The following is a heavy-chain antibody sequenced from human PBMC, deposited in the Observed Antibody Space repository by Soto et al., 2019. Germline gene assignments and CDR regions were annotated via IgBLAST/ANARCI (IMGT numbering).Heavy chain of an antibody. CDR1: GYTFTSYD. Sequence: ASVKVSCKASGYTFTSYDINWVRQATGQGLEWMGWMNPNSGNTGYAQKFQGRVTMTRNTSISTAYIELSSLRSEDTAVYYCAGGGGGITIFGVVISDYYYYGMDVWGQGTTVTVSS. V-gene: IGHV1-8*01. J-gene: IGHJ6*02. D-gene: IGHD3-3*01. CDR3: AGGGGGITIFGVVISDYYYYGMDV. CDR2: MNPNSGNT.